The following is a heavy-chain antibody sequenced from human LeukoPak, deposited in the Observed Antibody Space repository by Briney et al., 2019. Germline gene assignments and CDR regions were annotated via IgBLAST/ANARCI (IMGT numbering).Heavy chain of an antibody. V-gene: IGHV1-69*13. CDR3: ARDSVHCSSTSCRHRWFDP. CDR2: IIPIFGTA. Sequence: SVKVSCKASRGTFSSYAISWVRQAPGQGLEWMGGIIPIFGTANYAQKFQGRVTITADESTSTAYMELSSLRSEDTAVYYCARDSVHCSSTSCRHRWFDPWGQGTLVTVSS. D-gene: IGHD2-2*01. CDR1: RGTFSSYA. J-gene: IGHJ5*02.